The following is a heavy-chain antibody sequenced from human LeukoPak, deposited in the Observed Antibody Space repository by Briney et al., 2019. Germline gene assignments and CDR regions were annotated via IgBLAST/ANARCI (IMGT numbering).Heavy chain of an antibody. V-gene: IGHV4-4*07. CDR1: GGSISIYY. J-gene: IGHJ3*02. D-gene: IGHD3-22*01. CDR2: IYTSGST. Sequence: SETLSLTCTVSGGSISIYYWSWIRQPAGKGLEWIGRIYTSGSTNYNPSLKSRVTMSVDTSKNQFSLKLSSVTAADTAVYYCARGAYYYDSSGPAFDIWGQGTMVTVSS. CDR3: ARGAYYYDSSGPAFDI.